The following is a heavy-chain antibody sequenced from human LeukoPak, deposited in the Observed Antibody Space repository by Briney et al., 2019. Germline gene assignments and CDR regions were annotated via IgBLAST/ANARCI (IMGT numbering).Heavy chain of an antibody. CDR1: GFIFSSYA. CDR3: AKVIGTTRRASADP. D-gene: IGHD1-7*01. J-gene: IGHJ5*02. CDR2: ISGSGGST. Sequence: GGSLRLSCAASGFIFSSYAMSWVRQAPGKGLEWVSVISGSGGSTYYTDSVKGRFTISRDNSKDTLYLQMNSLRAEDTAVYYCAKVIGTTRRASADPWGQGSLVTVSS. V-gene: IGHV3-23*01.